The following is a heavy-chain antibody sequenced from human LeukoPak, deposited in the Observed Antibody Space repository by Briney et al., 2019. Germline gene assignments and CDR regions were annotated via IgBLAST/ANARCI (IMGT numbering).Heavy chain of an antibody. Sequence: ASVKVSCKASGYTSTSYDINWVRQATGLGLEWMGWMNPNSGNTGYAQKFQGRVTMTRNTSISTAYMELSSLRSEDTAVYYCARFGNYYDSSGPRWFDPWGQGTLVTVSS. V-gene: IGHV1-8*01. CDR2: MNPNSGNT. CDR3: ARFGNYYDSSGPRWFDP. J-gene: IGHJ5*02. D-gene: IGHD3-22*01. CDR1: GYTSTSYD.